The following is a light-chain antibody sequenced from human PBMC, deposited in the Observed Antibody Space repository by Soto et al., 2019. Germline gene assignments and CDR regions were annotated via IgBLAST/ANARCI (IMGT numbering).Light chain of an antibody. J-gene: IGLJ3*02. V-gene: IGLV1-40*01. CDR2: GNT. Sequence: QPVLTQPPSVSGAPGQRVTISCTGSTSNIGAGYDVHWYQHLPGTAPKVLIYGNTNRPSGVPDRFSGSKSGTSASLAITGLQAEDEADYYCQSYDISLSAGVFGGGTKLTVL. CDR3: QSYDISLSAGV. CDR1: TSNIGAGYD.